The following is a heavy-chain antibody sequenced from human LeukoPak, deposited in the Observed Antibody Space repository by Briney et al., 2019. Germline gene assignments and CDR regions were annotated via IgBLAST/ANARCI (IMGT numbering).Heavy chain of an antibody. D-gene: IGHD2-2*01. Sequence: SETLSLTCTVSGASISSSYWSWIRQPPGKGLEWIGSIYYSGSTYYNPSLKSRVTISVDTSKNQFSLKLSSVTAADTAVYYCARRAPSSTRTNNNFDYWGQGTLVTVSS. CDR1: GASISSSY. CDR3: ARRAPSSTRTNNNFDY. J-gene: IGHJ4*02. V-gene: IGHV4-39*01. CDR2: IYYSGST.